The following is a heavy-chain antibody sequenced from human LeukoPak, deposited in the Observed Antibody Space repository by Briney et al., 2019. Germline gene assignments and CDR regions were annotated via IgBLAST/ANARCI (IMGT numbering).Heavy chain of an antibody. J-gene: IGHJ4*02. CDR1: GGSISSYY. CDR3: ASSSSSSEKYYFDY. Sequence: SETLSLTCTVSGGSISSYYWSWIRQPAGKGLEWIGRIYTSGSTNYNPSLKSRVTISVDTSKNQFSLKLSSVTAADTAVYYCASSSSSSEKYYFDYWGQGTLVTVSS. CDR2: IYTSGST. V-gene: IGHV4-4*07. D-gene: IGHD6-6*01.